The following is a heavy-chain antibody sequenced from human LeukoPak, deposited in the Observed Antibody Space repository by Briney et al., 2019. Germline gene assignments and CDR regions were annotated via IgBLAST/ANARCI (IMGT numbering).Heavy chain of an antibody. V-gene: IGHV4-59*01. J-gene: IGHJ2*01. CDR1: GGSISSYY. CDR2: IYYSGST. CDR3: ARVGYGDYLLWYFDL. Sequence: SETLSLTCTVSGGSISSYYWSWIRQPPGKGLEWIGYIYYSGSTNYNPSLKSRVTISVDTSKNRFSLKLSSVTAADTAVYYCARVGYGDYLLWYFDLWGRGTLVTVSS. D-gene: IGHD4-17*01.